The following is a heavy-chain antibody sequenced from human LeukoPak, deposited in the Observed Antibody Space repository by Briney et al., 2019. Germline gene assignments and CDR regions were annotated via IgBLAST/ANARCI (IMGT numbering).Heavy chain of an antibody. D-gene: IGHD2-2*01. Sequence: GGSLRLSCGASGITFSGYWMHWVRQAPGKGPVWVSRINSDGTSTKYADSVKGRFTISRDNAKNTLYVQMNSLRAEDTAVYYCARDGYCSSTSCYYFDYWGQGTLVTVSS. CDR1: GITFSGYW. CDR3: ARDGYCSSTSCYYFDY. J-gene: IGHJ4*02. V-gene: IGHV3-74*03. CDR2: INSDGTST.